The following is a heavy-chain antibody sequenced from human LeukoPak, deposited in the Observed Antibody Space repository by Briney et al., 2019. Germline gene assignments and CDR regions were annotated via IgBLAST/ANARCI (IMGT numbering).Heavy chain of an antibody. CDR1: GGSISSYY. CDR2: VYYTGST. CDR3: ARHWRLDSSVYHFDY. D-gene: IGHD3-22*01. J-gene: IGHJ4*02. V-gene: IGHV4-59*08. Sequence: SETLSLTCTVSGGSISSYYWSWIRQPPGKGLEWIGYVYYTGSTNYNPSLQSRVTISVDTSKNHFSLRLSSVTAADTAIYYCARHWRLDSSVYHFDYWGQGTLVIVSS.